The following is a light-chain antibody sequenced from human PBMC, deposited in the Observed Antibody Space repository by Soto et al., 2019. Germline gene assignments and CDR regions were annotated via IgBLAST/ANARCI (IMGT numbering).Light chain of an antibody. Sequence: EVVMTQSPLSLPVTLGQPASISCRSSQSLAYIDGNTYLTWFHQRQGQSPRRLIYNVSNRESGVPDRFSGSGSGTDLTLKISRVEAEDVGIYYCMQSTHWPPYTFGQGTKLEIK. CDR2: NVS. V-gene: IGKV2-30*01. CDR3: MQSTHWPPYT. J-gene: IGKJ2*01. CDR1: QSLAYIDGNTY.